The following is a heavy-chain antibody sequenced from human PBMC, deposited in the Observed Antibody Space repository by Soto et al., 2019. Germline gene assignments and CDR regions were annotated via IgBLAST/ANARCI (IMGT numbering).Heavy chain of an antibody. V-gene: IGHV3-23*01. J-gene: IGHJ6*02. Sequence: EVQLLESGGGLVQPGGSLRLSCAASGFTFSSYAMSWVRQAPGKGLEWVSAISGSGGSTYYADSVKGRFTISRDNSKNPLYLQMNSLRAEDTAVYYCAKRRWELLGYGMDVWGQGTTVTVSS. CDR3: AKRRWELLGYGMDV. CDR1: GFTFSSYA. CDR2: ISGSGGST. D-gene: IGHD1-26*01.